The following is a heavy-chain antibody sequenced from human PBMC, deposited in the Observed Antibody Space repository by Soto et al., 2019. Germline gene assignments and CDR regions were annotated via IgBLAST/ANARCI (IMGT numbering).Heavy chain of an antibody. J-gene: IGHJ6*02. V-gene: IGHV1-69*02. CDR3: AKSPTPGSAPPAYYGMDV. Sequence: QVQLVQSGAEVKKPGSSVKVSCKASGGSFSSYIVSWVRQAPGQGLEWMGRIIPVLGVEYYAQKFQGRVTITAXKXTXTXXMELSSLRSEDTAVYYCAKSPTPGSAPPAYYGMDVWGLGTTVTVS. D-gene: IGHD2-15*01. CDR1: GGSFSSYI. CDR2: IIPVLGVE.